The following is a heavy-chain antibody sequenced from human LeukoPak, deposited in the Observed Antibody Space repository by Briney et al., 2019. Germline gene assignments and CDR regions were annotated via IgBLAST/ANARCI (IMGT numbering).Heavy chain of an antibody. CDR1: GGSIKTYY. V-gene: IGHV4-59*01. D-gene: IGHD1-14*01. Sequence: SETLSLTCTVSGGSIKTYYRSWIRQPPGKGLEWIGYIYDSGITTYNPSLKSRVTISIDTSKNQFSLKLSSVTAADTAMYYCARATNVDYFYYYGMDVWGQGTTVTVSS. CDR3: ARATNVDYFYYYGMDV. CDR2: IYDSGIT. J-gene: IGHJ6*02.